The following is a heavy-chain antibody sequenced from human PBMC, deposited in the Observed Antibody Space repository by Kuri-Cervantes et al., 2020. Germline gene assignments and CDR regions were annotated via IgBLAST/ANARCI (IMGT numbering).Heavy chain of an antibody. CDR2: ISAYNGNT. D-gene: IGHD3-22*01. V-gene: IGHV1-18*01. CDR3: ARDSYYYDSSGYLDY. J-gene: IGHJ4*02. Sequence: ASVKVSCKASGYTFTSYGISWVRQAPGQGLEWMGWISAYNGNTNYAQKFQGRVTMTRDTSTSTVYMELSSLRSEDTAVYYCARDSYYYDSSGYLDYWGQGTLVTVSS. CDR1: GYTFTSYG.